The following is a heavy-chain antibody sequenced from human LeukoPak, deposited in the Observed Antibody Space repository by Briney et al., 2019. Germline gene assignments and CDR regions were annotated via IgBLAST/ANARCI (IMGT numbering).Heavy chain of an antibody. CDR1: GGSIDITNY. D-gene: IGHD3-10*01. J-gene: IGHJ5*02. CDR2: ISHDGTR. CDR3: TRERRRFGPLDS. V-gene: IGHV4-4*02. Sequence: TSETLSLTCGVSGGSIDITNYWSWVRQAPGKGLEWIGEISHDGTRNYNPSLRSRVAMSFDRANNYFSLSLTAVTAADTALYYLTRERRRFGPLDSCGQGAMVTVSS.